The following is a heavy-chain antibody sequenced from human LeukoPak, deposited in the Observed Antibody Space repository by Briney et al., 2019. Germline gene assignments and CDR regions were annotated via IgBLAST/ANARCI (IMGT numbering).Heavy chain of an antibody. CDR1: GFTFSSHG. J-gene: IGHJ4*02. Sequence: GGSLRLSCAASGFTFSSHGMSWVRQAPGKGLEWVSGISGSGGGTFYADSVRGRFTTSRDNSKNTVYLQMNSLRAEDTAVYYCAKSATTVTSNFDYWGQGTLVTVSS. CDR3: AKSATTVTSNFDY. CDR2: ISGSGGGT. D-gene: IGHD4-17*01. V-gene: IGHV3-23*01.